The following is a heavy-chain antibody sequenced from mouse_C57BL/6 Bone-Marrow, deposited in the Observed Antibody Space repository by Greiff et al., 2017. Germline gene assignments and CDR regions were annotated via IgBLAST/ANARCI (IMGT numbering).Heavy chain of an antibody. Sequence: VQLQQSGPVLVKPGASVKMSCKASGYTFTDYYMNWVKQSHGKSLEWIGVINPYNGGTSYNQKFKGKATLTVDKSSSTAYMELNSLTSEDSAVYYCARCSAWFAYWGQGTLVTVSA. CDR1: GYTFTDYY. V-gene: IGHV1-19*01. CDR2: INPYNGGT. CDR3: ARCSAWFAY. J-gene: IGHJ3*01.